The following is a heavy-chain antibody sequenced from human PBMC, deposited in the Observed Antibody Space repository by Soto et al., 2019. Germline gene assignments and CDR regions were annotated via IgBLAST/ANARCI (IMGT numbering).Heavy chain of an antibody. CDR3: ARVRSNYYGSGPEYFDY. CDR1: GISLTTGRMG. CDR2: IFSNDEK. J-gene: IGHJ4*02. D-gene: IGHD3-10*01. Sequence: QVTLKESGPLLVRPTETLTLTCTVSGISLTTGRMGLTWIRQPPGKALEWLAHIFSNDEKSYRTSLKSRLTISKDTSRLQVVLTMNNMDPGDTGTYYCARVRSNYYGSGPEYFDYWGQGTLVTVSS. V-gene: IGHV2-26*01.